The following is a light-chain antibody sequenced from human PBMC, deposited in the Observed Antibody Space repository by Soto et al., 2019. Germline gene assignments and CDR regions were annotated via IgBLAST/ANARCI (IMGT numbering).Light chain of an antibody. V-gene: IGKV2-30*01. CDR2: RAS. CDR3: MEGTYLPPT. J-gene: IGKJ1*01. Sequence: DVVMTQSPLSLPVTLGQPASISCRSSQSIVYSDGQAYLSWFQQRPGQSPRRLIYRASNRDSGVPGRFRGRGSGTDFTLQIDRVEAEDGGIYFWMEGTYLPPTFGRGTRVEIK. CDR1: QSIVYSDGQAY.